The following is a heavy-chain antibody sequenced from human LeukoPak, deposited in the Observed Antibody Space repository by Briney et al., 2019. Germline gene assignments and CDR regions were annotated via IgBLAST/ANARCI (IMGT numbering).Heavy chain of an antibody. D-gene: IGHD1-14*01. CDR1: GFTFSVSG. CDR2: IRSDGYTK. J-gene: IGHJ4*02. Sequence: GGSLRLSSAASGFTFSVSGMHWVRPAPGKGLDWVAFIRSDGYTKYYADSVKGRFTISRDNSKNTLYLQMNSLRAEDTAVYYCAKDSRNLPFDYWGQGTLVTVSS. V-gene: IGHV3-30*02. CDR3: AKDSRNLPFDY.